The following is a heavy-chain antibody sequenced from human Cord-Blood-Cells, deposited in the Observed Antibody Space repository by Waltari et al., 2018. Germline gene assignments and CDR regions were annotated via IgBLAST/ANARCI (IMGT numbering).Heavy chain of an antibody. CDR3: ARGEYSSSSFDY. Sequence: QVQLQQWGAGLLKPSETLSLTCAVYGGSFSYYWSWIRQPPGKGLEWIGEINHSGSTNYNPSLKSRVTISVDTSKNQFSLKLSAVTAADTAVYYCARGEYSSSSFDYWGQGTLVTVSS. J-gene: IGHJ4*02. CDR1: GGSFSYY. V-gene: IGHV4-34*01. CDR2: INHSGST. D-gene: IGHD6-6*01.